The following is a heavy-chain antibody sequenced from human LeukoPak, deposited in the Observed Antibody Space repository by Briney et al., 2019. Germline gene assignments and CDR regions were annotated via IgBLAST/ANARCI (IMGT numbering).Heavy chain of an antibody. CDR3: ARELFSSGSCPDG. D-gene: IGHD3-10*01. V-gene: IGHV3-33*01. Sequence: GGSLRLSCSASGFTFSYYDIHWVRQAPGRGLEWVGLIWSDGSNKYYADSVKRPITISRDNSKITVYLQMNSLRAEDTAVYYCARELFSSGSCPDGWGQGTLVTVSS. CDR1: GFTFSYYD. J-gene: IGHJ4*02. CDR2: IWSDGSNK.